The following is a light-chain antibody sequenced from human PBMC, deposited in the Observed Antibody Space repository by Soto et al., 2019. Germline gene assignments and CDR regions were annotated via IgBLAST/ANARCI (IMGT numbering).Light chain of an antibody. V-gene: IGKV1-33*01. CDR3: QQYDRLPYS. CDR1: PDIKNY. CDR2: DAS. Sequence: DIHMTQSPSSLSASVGDRVTITCQASPDIKNYLNWYQQKPGKAPKLLMYDASNLETGVPSRFSGSGSGTHFTLTISSLQSEDIATYFCQQYDRLPYSFGQGTRLEIK. J-gene: IGKJ2*03.